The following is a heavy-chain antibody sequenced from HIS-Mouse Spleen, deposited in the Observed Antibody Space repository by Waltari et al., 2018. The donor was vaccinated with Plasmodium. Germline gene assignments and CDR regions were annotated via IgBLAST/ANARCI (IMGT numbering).Heavy chain of an antibody. CDR3: ASSWYWYFDL. D-gene: IGHD6-13*01. CDR2: IMQDGSDQ. Sequence: EVQLVESGGGLVQPGGSMRLSCAASGSTFSSYWESWVGQAPGKGRQGVANIMQDGSDQYYVDSVKGLFTRSLDNAKNSLYLQMNSLRAEDTAVYYCASSWYWYFDLWGRGTLVTVSS. V-gene: IGHV3-7*01. CDR1: GSTFSSYW. J-gene: IGHJ2*01.